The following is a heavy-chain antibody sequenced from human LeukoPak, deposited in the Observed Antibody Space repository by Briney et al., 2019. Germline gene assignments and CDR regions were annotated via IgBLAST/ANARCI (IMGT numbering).Heavy chain of an antibody. J-gene: IGHJ4*02. V-gene: IGHV1-8*01. D-gene: IGHD2-2*01. CDR3: AREGRYCSSTSCYLAY. CDR1: GYTFTSYD. CDR2: MNPNSGNT. Sequence: ASVKVSCKASGYTFTSYDINWVRQATGQGLEWMGWMNPNSGNTGYAQKLQGRVTMTTDTSTSTAYMELRSLRSDDTAVYYCAREGRYCSSTSCYLAYWGQGTLVTVSS.